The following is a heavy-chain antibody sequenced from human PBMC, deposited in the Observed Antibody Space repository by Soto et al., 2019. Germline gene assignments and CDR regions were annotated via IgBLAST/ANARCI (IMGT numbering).Heavy chain of an antibody. Sequence: PSETLSLTCAVSGGSISSSSYYWGWIRQPPGKGLEWIGSIYYSGSTYYNPSLKSRVTISVDTSKNQFSLKLSSVTAADTAVYYNPRTRAAWLAPWGQGTLVTVSS. J-gene: IGHJ5*02. CDR2: IYYSGST. V-gene: IGHV4-39*01. CDR3: PRTRAAWLAP. CDR1: GGSISSSSYY.